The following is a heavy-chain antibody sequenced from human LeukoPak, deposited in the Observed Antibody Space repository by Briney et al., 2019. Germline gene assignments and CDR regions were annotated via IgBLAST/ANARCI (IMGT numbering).Heavy chain of an antibody. CDR3: TTDGLGAFCWDI. D-gene: IGHD3-16*01. V-gene: IGHV3-15*01. J-gene: IGHJ3*02. CDR2: IKRKTDGGTT. CDR1: GFTFSNAW. Sequence: PGGSLRLSCAASGFTFSNAWMSWVRQAPGKGLEWVGRIKRKTDGGTTDYAAPVKGRFTISRDDSKNTLYLQMNSLKTEDTAVYYCTTDGLGAFCWDIWGQGTMVTVSS.